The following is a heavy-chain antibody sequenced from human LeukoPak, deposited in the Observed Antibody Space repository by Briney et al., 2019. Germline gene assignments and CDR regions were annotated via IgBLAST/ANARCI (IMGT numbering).Heavy chain of an antibody. CDR2: IIPIFGTA. D-gene: IGHD5-18*01. CDR3: ARPSPLVDTAMVT. V-gene: IGHV1-69*13. CDR1: GGTFSSYA. Sequence: SVKVSCKASGGTFSSYAISWVRQAPGQGLEWMGGIIPIFGTANYAQKFQGRVTITADESTSTAYMELSSLRSEDTAVYYCARPSPLVDTAMVTWGQGTLVTVSS. J-gene: IGHJ5*02.